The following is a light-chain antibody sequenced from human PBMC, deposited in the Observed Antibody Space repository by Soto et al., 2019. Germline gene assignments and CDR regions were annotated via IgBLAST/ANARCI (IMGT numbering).Light chain of an antibody. CDR1: PSVSSSY. J-gene: IGKJ2*02. V-gene: IGKV3-20*01. Sequence: IVLTQSPGTLSLSPGERATLSCRASPSVSSSYLAWYQQKPGQAPRLLIYGASSRATGIPDRFSGSGSGTDFTLTISRLEPEDFAVYYCQQYGSSPSTFGQGTQLEIK. CDR2: GAS. CDR3: QQYGSSPST.